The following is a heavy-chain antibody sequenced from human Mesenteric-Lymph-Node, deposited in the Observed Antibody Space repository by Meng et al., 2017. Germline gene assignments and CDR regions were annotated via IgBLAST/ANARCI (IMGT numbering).Heavy chain of an antibody. Sequence: SETLSLTCTVSGGSISSSSYYWGRIRQPPGKGLEWIGSIYYSGSTYYNPSLKSRVTISVDTSKNQFSLKLSSVTAADTAVYYCASDSSEILWFGELFSICDYWGQGTLVTVSS. CDR1: GGSISSSSYY. J-gene: IGHJ4*02. CDR2: IYYSGST. CDR3: ASDSSEILWFGELFSICDY. D-gene: IGHD3-10*01. V-gene: IGHV4-39*07.